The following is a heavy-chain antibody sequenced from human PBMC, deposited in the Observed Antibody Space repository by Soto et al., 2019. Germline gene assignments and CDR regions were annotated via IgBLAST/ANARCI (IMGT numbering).Heavy chain of an antibody. V-gene: IGHV1-8*01. CDR3: ARGGDGVRAPRAKYYDFWSGSLRYYYMDV. J-gene: IGHJ6*03. D-gene: IGHD3-3*01. Sequence: GASVKVSCKASGYTFTSYDINWVRQATGQGLEWMGWMNPNSGNTGYAQKFQGRVTMTRNTSTSTAYMELSSLRSEDTAVYYCARGGDGVRAPRAKYYDFWSGSLRYYYMDVWGKGTTVTVSS. CDR1: GYTFTSYD. CDR2: MNPNSGNT.